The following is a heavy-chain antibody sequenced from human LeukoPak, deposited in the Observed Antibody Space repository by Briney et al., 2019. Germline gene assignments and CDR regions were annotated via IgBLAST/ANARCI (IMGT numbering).Heavy chain of an antibody. CDR3: ARDRYSYGYALDC. D-gene: IGHD5-18*01. V-gene: IGHV3-66*02. CDR2: IYSGGST. CDR1: GFTFSSYA. J-gene: IGHJ4*02. Sequence: GGSLRLSCAASGFTFSSYAMSWVRQAPGKGLEWVSVIYSGGSTYHADSVKGRFIISRDNSKNTLNLQMNSLRVEDSAVYYCARDRYSYGYALDCWGQGTLVTVSS.